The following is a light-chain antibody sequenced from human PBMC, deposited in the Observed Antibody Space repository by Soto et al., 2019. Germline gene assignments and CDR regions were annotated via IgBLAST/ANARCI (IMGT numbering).Light chain of an antibody. J-gene: IGKJ5*01. Sequence: EIVLTQSPATLSLSPGERATLSCRTSQSVSSYLAWYQQKPGQAPRLLIYDASNRATGIPARFSGSGSGTDFTLISSILQREDPATYFCQQVDSYPSTFGQGTRLEIK. CDR2: DAS. V-gene: IGKV3-11*01. CDR1: QSVSSY. CDR3: QQVDSYPST.